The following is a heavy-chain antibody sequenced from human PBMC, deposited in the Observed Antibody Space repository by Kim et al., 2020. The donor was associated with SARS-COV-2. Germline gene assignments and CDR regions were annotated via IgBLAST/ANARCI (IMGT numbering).Heavy chain of an antibody. V-gene: IGHV4-59*01. D-gene: IGHD6-13*01. J-gene: IGHJ5*02. CDR1: GGSISSNY. CDR3: ARDSSSWSGWFDP. Sequence: SETLSLTCTVSGGSISSNYWCCIRHPPGKGLEWWGYTYYSGSTNYNPSLQSGVTISVDTSTNQFFLKLLSVTAAATAGYYCARDSSSWSGWFDPWGQGT. CDR2: TYYSGST.